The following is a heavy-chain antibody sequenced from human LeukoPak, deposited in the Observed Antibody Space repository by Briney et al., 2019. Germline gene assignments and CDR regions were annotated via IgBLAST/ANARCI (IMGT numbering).Heavy chain of an antibody. CDR1: GGSISSGGYS. D-gene: IGHD3-10*01. Sequence: PSQTLSLTCAVSGGSISSGGYSWSWIRQPPGKGLEWIGYIYHGGSTYYNPSLKSRVTISVDRSKNQFSLKLSSVTAADTAVYYCARTRGFGELDNWFDPWGQGTLVTVSS. CDR3: ARTRGFGELDNWFDP. CDR2: IYHGGST. J-gene: IGHJ5*02. V-gene: IGHV4-30-2*01.